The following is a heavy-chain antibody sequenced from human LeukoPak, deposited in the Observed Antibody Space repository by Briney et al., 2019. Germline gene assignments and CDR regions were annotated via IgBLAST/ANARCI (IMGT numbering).Heavy chain of an antibody. CDR2: INWNGGNI. V-gene: IGHV3-20*04. CDR1: GFGFDDYG. Sequence: GGSLRLSCAAPGFGFDDYGMSWVRQAPGKGLEWVSGINWNGGNIGYADSVKGRFSVSRDNGKQVLYMEMNNLRVEDTALYYCVRQKYYDSAYYYSFDSWGQGTLVTVSS. J-gene: IGHJ5*01. CDR3: VRQKYYDSAYYYSFDS. D-gene: IGHD3-22*01.